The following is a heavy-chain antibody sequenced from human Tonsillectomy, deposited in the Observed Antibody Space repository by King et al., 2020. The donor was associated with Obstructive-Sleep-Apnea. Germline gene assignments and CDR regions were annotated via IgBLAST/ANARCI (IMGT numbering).Heavy chain of an antibody. CDR3: AKLMVRGVTTGKIYYYYGMDV. CDR2: INWNGAGT. Sequence: VQLVESGGGVVRPGGSLRLSCAASGFTFDDYGMSWVRQAPGKGLEWVSGINWNGAGTDYADSVKGRFTISRDNAKNSLYLQMNSLRAEDTALFYCAKLMVRGVTTGKIYYYYGMDVWGQGTTVTVSS. D-gene: IGHD3-10*01. J-gene: IGHJ6*02. CDR1: GFTFDDYG. V-gene: IGHV3-20*04.